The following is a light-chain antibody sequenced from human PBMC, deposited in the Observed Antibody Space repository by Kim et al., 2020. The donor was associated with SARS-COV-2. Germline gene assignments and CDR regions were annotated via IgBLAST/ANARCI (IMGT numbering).Light chain of an antibody. Sequence: ALSTSIGDTFTITCRASPSITSGLAWYQQKPGKAPKLLIYAVSNLDSGVPSRFSGSGSGTQFTLTISSLQPDDFATYYCQQHNGYFGGGTKVDIK. V-gene: IGKV1-5*01. CDR1: PSITSG. CDR2: AVS. CDR3: QQHNGY. J-gene: IGKJ4*01.